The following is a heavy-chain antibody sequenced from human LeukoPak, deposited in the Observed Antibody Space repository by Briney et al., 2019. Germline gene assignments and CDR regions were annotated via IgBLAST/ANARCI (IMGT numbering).Heavy chain of an antibody. CDR1: GYTFTVYY. Sequence: ASVKVSCKASGYTFTVYYMHWVRQAPGQGLEWMGWINPNSGGTNYAQKFQGRVTMTRDTSISTAYMELSRLRSDDTAVYYCARVYRGSGYLPFDYWGQGTLVTVSS. V-gene: IGHV1-2*02. J-gene: IGHJ4*02. CDR2: INPNSGGT. CDR3: ARVYRGSGYLPFDY. D-gene: IGHD3-22*01.